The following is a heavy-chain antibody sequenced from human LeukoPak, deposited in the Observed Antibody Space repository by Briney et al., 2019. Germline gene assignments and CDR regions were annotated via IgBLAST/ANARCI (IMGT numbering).Heavy chain of an antibody. Sequence: SETLSLTCAVYGGSFSGYYWSWIRQPPGRGLEWIGEINHSGSTNYNPSLKSRVTISVDTSKNQFSLKLSSVTAADTAVYYCARANQQLDAFDIWGQGTMVTVSS. CDR3: ARANQQLDAFDI. D-gene: IGHD6-13*01. CDR1: GGSFSGYY. V-gene: IGHV4-34*01. CDR2: INHSGST. J-gene: IGHJ3*02.